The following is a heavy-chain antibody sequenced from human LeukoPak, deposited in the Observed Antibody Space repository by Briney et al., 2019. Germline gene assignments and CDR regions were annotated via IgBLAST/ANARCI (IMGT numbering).Heavy chain of an antibody. CDR1: GFFVSNNY. J-gene: IGHJ6*02. CDR3: ARRYYGMDV. V-gene: IGHV4-34*01. Sequence: GSLRLSCAASGFFVSNNYMSWVRQPPGKGLEWIGEINHSGSTNYNPSLKSRVTISVDTSKNQFSLKLSSVTAADTAVYYCARRYYGMDVWGQGTTVTVSS. CDR2: INHSGST.